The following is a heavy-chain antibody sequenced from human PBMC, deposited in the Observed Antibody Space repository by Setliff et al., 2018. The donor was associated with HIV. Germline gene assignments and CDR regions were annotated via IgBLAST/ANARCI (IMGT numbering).Heavy chain of an antibody. Sequence: PSETLSLTCSVSGGSITTTDYYWTWIRQSPGKGLEWIGSLYSGGGIYRNPSLKSRVTISVDTSKNQFSLKLSSVTAADTAVYYCARVGTVYFQHWGQGTLVTVSS. CDR2: LYSGGGI. V-gene: IGHV4-39*07. CDR1: GGSITTTDYY. CDR3: ARVGTVYFQH. D-gene: IGHD4-17*01. J-gene: IGHJ1*01.